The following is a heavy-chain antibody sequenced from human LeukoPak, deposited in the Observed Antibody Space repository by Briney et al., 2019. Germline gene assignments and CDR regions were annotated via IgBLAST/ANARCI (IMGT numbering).Heavy chain of an antibody. V-gene: IGHV3-30-3*01. D-gene: IGHD4-17*01. CDR3: ARVLPAYGDYRPYYFDY. CDR2: ISYDGSNK. Sequence: HPGRSLRLSCAASGFTFSSYAMHWVRQAPGKGLEWVAVISYDGSNKYYADSVKGRFTISRDNSKNTLYLQMNSLRAEDTAVYYCARVLPAYGDYRPYYFDYWGQGTLVTVSS. CDR1: GFTFSSYA. J-gene: IGHJ4*02.